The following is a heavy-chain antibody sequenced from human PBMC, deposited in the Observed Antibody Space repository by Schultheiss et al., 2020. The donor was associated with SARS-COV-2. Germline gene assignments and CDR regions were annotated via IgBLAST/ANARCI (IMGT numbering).Heavy chain of an antibody. CDR2: ISGSGGST. V-gene: IGHV3-23*01. Sequence: GGSLRLSCAASGFTFSSYAMSWVRQAPGKGLEWVSAISGSGGSTYYADSVKGRFIISRDNSKNTLYLQMNSLRAEDSAVYYCARAAYGLGSSIYYGLDVWGQGTTVTVSS. D-gene: IGHD3-10*01. J-gene: IGHJ6*02. CDR3: ARAAYGLGSSIYYGLDV. CDR1: GFTFSSYA.